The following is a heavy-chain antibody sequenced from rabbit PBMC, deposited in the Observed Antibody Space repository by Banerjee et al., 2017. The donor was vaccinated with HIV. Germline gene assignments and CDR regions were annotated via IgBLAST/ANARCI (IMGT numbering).Heavy chain of an antibody. J-gene: IGHJ4*01. D-gene: IGHD6-1*01. Sequence: QEQLEESGGDLVKPEGSLTLTCTASGFSLSNKYVMCWVRQAPGKGLEWIACINTGSGSTVYATWVNGRFTISKTSSTTVTLQMTSLTAADTATYLCARAGYGGYGYYLWGPGTLVTVS. CDR3: ARAGYGGYGYYL. CDR2: INTGSGST. CDR1: GFSLSNKYV. V-gene: IGHV1S45*01.